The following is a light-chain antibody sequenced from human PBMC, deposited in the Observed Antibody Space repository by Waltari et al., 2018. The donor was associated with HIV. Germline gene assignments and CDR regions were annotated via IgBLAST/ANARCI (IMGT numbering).Light chain of an antibody. Sequence: QSVLTQPPSASGTPGQRVTISCSGRSSTIGNDTVYWYQQLPGTTPKLLIYKNIQRPSGVPDRFAGSKSGTSAYLAISGLRSEDEADYYCVGWDASLSAYVFGAGTKVTVL. CDR2: KNI. J-gene: IGLJ1*01. CDR1: SSTIGNDT. CDR3: VGWDASLSAYV. V-gene: IGLV1-47*01.